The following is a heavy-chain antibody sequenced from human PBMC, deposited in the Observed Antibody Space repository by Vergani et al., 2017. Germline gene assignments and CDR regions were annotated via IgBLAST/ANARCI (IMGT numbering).Heavy chain of an antibody. CDR1: GGSISSYY. D-gene: IGHD3-10*01. CDR3: ARLGYYGSGSYSLLYFDY. CDR2: IYYSWST. Sequence: QVQLQESGPGLVKPSETLSLTCTVSGGSISSYYWSWIRQPPGKGLEWIGYIYYSWSTNYNPSLKSRVTISVDTSKNQFSLKLSSVTAADTAVYYCARLGYYGSGSYSLLYFDYWGQGTLVTVSS. J-gene: IGHJ4*02. V-gene: IGHV4-59*01.